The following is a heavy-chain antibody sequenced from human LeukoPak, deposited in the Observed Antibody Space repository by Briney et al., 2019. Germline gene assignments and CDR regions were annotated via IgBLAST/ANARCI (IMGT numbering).Heavy chain of an antibody. CDR2: VSISGGST. CDR3: AKDRYCGSTSCSGSFDS. CDR1: GFTLSTYA. Sequence: PGGSLRLSCAASGFTLSTYAMSWVRQAPRKGLERVSGVSISGGSTYYADSVKDRFTISRDNSKNTLYLQMNSLRAEDTAVYYCAKDRYCGSTSCSGSFDSWGRGTLVSVSS. V-gene: IGHV3-23*01. D-gene: IGHD2-2*01. J-gene: IGHJ4*02.